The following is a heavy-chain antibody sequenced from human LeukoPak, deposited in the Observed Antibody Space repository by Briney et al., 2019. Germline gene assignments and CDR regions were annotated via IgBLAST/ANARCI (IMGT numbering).Heavy chain of an antibody. Sequence: PSETLSLTCAVSGGSISSYYWTWIRQPPGKGLEWIGYIYYSGSTNYNPSLNSRVTISVDTSKNQFSLRLNSVTAADTAMYYCARGARWFGETEWGQGTLVTVSS. CDR2: IYYSGST. J-gene: IGHJ4*02. D-gene: IGHD3-10*01. V-gene: IGHV4-59*01. CDR3: ARGARWFGETE. CDR1: GGSISSYY.